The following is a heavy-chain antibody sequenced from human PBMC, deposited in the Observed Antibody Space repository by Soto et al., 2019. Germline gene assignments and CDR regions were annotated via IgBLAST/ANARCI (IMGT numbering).Heavy chain of an antibody. J-gene: IGHJ5*02. CDR1: GGSISSGGYY. V-gene: IGHV4-31*03. Sequence: PSETLSVTCTVSGGSISSGGYYWSWIRQHPGRGLEWIGYIYYNGNTYYNPSLKSRVTVSVDTSKNQFSLNVRSVTAADTAVYYCARCSLVVIPVPGFDPWGQGTLVTVSS. CDR2: IYYNGNT. D-gene: IGHD2-15*01. CDR3: ARCSLVVIPVPGFDP.